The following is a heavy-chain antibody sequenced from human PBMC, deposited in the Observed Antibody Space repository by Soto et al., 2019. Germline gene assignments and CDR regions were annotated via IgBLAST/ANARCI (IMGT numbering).Heavy chain of an antibody. CDR1: GFTFDTYA. Sequence: EVRLLESGGGLVQPGGSLRLSCAASGFTFDTYAMSWVRQAPGRGLEWVSIIYSDGTTSYADSVKGRFTISRDNFKNTLHLQMNSLRAEDTAVYYCAILSNWGQGTLVTVSS. J-gene: IGHJ4*02. CDR2: IYSDGTT. D-gene: IGHD6-6*01. V-gene: IGHV3-23*03. CDR3: AILSN.